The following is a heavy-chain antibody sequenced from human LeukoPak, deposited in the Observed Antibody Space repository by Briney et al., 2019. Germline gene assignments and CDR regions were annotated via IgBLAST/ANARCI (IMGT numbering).Heavy chain of an antibody. V-gene: IGHV3-74*01. Sequence: PGGSLRLSCAASGFTIRTYWMHWVRQAPGKGLVWVTRISPDGRTTTYADSVEGRFTISRDNAKNTLYLQMNSLRAEDTAVYYCARARAYSYGYLDYWGQGILVTVSS. CDR3: ARARAYSYGYLDY. J-gene: IGHJ4*02. D-gene: IGHD5-18*01. CDR1: GFTIRTYW. CDR2: ISPDGRTT.